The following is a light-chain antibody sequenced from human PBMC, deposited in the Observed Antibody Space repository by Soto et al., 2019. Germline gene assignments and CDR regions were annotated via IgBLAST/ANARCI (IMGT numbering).Light chain of an antibody. Sequence: DIVMTQSPDSLAVSLGERATINCKSSQSVLYSSNNKNYLAWYQQKPGQPPKLLIYWASTRESGVPDRFSGSGSETDFTLTISSLQAEDVAVYSCQQYYSTPLTFGGGTKVEIK. CDR2: WAS. J-gene: IGKJ4*01. CDR1: QSVLYSSNNKNY. V-gene: IGKV4-1*01. CDR3: QQYYSTPLT.